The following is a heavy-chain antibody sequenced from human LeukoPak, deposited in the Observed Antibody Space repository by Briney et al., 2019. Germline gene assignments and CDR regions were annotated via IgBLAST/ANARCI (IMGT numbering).Heavy chain of an antibody. CDR1: GGSISSYY. Sequence: SETLSLTCTVSGGSISSYYWSWIRQPPGKGLEWIGYIYYSGSTNYNPSLKSRVTISVDTSKNQFSLKLSSVTAADTAVYYCARQSRGAFWYFDYWGQGTLVTVPS. V-gene: IGHV4-59*08. CDR2: IYYSGST. D-gene: IGHD4/OR15-4a*01. J-gene: IGHJ4*02. CDR3: ARQSRGAFWYFDY.